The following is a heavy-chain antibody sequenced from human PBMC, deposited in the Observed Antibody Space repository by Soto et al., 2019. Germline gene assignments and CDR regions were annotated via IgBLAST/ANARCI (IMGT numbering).Heavy chain of an antibody. Sequence: ASVKVSCKASGYTFTSYDINWVRQATGQGLEWMGWMNPNSGNTGYAQKFQERVTITRDMSTSTAYMELSSLRSEDTAVYYCAKDRADTAMVIGLGYYSGMDVWGQGTTVTVSS. V-gene: IGHV1-8*01. CDR1: GYTFTSYD. CDR2: MNPNSGNT. J-gene: IGHJ6*02. CDR3: AKDRADTAMVIGLGYYSGMDV. D-gene: IGHD5-18*01.